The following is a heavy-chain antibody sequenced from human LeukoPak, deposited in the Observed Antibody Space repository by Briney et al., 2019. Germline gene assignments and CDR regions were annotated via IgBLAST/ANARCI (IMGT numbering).Heavy chain of an antibody. D-gene: IGHD3-22*01. CDR3: AAAGSSGYYGNPFSAWNY. V-gene: IGHV1-58*02. J-gene: IGHJ4*02. CDR1: GFTFTSSA. Sequence: GASVKVSCKASGFTFTSSAMQWVRQARGQRLEWIGWIVVGSGNANYAQKFQERVTITRDMSTSTAYMELSSLRSEDTAVYYCAAAGSSGYYGNPFSAWNYWGQGTLVTVSS. CDR2: IVVGSGNA.